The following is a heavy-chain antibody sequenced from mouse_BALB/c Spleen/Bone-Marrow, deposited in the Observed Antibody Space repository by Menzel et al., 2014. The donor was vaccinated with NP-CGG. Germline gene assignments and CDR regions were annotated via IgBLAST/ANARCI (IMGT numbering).Heavy chain of an antibody. Sequence: EVKVEESGGGLVQPGGSLKLSCAASGFGFSRYWMNWVRQAPGNGLEWIGQINPDSDTINCTPSLKDKFIISRDNAKNTLYLQMSKVRSEDTALYYCARAKYGNPWFAYWGQGTLVTVSA. CDR3: ARAKYGNPWFAY. V-gene: IGHV4-1*02. CDR2: INPDSDTI. D-gene: IGHD2-10*02. J-gene: IGHJ3*01. CDR1: GFGFSRYW.